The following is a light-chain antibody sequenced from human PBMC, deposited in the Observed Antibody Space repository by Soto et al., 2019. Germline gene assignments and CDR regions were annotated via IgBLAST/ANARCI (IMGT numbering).Light chain of an antibody. Sequence: QSVLTQPPSASGTPGQRVTISCSGSSSNIGSNTVNWYQQLPGTAPKLLIYSNNQRPSGVPDRFSGSKSGPSASLAISGLQSEDEADYYCAAWDDSLNGPRYVFGTGTKVTVL. CDR1: SSNIGSNT. J-gene: IGLJ1*01. V-gene: IGLV1-44*01. CDR3: AAWDDSLNGPRYV. CDR2: SNN.